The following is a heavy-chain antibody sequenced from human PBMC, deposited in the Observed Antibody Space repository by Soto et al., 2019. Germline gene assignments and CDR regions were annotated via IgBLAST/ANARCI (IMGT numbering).Heavy chain of an antibody. CDR1: GFTFSSYS. Sequence: GGSLRLSCAASGFTFSSYSMNWVRQAPGKGLEWVSSISSSSSYIYYADSVKGRFTISRDNAKNSLYLQMNSLRAEDTAVYYCARDSARAAAAGTRAEGFQHWGQGTLVTVSS. V-gene: IGHV3-21*01. CDR2: ISSSSSYI. D-gene: IGHD6-13*01. J-gene: IGHJ1*01. CDR3: ARDSARAAAAGTRAEGFQH.